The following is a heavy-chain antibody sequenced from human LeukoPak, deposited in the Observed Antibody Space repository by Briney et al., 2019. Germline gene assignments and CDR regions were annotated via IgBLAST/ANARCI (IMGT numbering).Heavy chain of an antibody. CDR3: ARSAADDAFDI. CDR1: GYTFTSYA. CDR2: INAGNGNT. J-gene: IGHJ3*02. D-gene: IGHD6-13*01. V-gene: IGHV1-3*01. Sequence: GASVKVSCKASGYTFTSYAMHWVRQAPGQRLEWMGWINAGNGNTKYSLKFQGRVTITRDTSASTAYMELSSLRSEDTAVYYCARSAADDAFDIWGQGTMVTVSS.